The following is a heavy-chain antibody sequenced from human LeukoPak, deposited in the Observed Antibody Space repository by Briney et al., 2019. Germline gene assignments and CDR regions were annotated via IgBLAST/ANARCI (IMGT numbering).Heavy chain of an antibody. CDR3: AKQDGAAFDY. J-gene: IGHJ4*02. CDR2: IAGSGDST. V-gene: IGHV3-23*01. Sequence: GSLRLSCEASGFSFRNYSLSLVRQAPGEGLEWVSVIAGSGDSTYYADSLKGRFTISRDNSKNTLYLQMNSLRVEDTAVYYCAKQDGAAFDYWGQGTQVTVSS. CDR1: GFSFRNYS.